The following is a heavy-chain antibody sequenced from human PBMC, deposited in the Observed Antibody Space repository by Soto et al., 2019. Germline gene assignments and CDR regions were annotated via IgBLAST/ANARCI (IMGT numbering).Heavy chain of an antibody. Sequence: EVQLVECGGGLVKPGGSLRLSCAASGFTFSTYSMNWVRQAPGKGLEWVSAISSSSSYIYYADSVKGRFTISRDNAKNSLYLQMKSLRPEDTAVYYCASVFLGATAHNAFYMWGQVTMVIVCS. CDR3: ASVFLGATAHNAFYM. V-gene: IGHV3-21*01. D-gene: IGHD1-26*01. CDR1: GFTFSTYS. CDR2: ISSSSSYI. J-gene: IGHJ3*02.